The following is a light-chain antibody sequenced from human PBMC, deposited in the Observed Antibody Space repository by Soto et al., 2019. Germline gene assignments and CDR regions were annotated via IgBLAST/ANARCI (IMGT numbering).Light chain of an antibody. J-gene: IGKJ1*01. CDR1: QRFGSSN. Sequence: VLTQSPGTLSLTQGERGTLSCRASQRFGSSNLAWYQQKRGQPPRLLIYGASTRATGVPDRFSGSGSGTDFTLTISELDQEDFAVYYCQVYQWSLTWTFGPGTKVDIK. V-gene: IGKV3-20*01. CDR2: GAS. CDR3: QVYQWSLTWT.